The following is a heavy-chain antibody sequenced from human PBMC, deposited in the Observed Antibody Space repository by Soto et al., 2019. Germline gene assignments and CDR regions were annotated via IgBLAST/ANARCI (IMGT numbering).Heavy chain of an antibody. V-gene: IGHV3-48*01. CDR1: GFTFSSYS. J-gene: IGHJ1*01. CDR3: ARDLSIAAAGPEYFQH. D-gene: IGHD6-13*01. CDR2: ISSSSSTI. Sequence: GGSLRLSCAASGFTFSSYSMNWVRQAPGKGLEWVSYISSSSSTICYADSVKGRFTISRDNAKNSLYLQMNSLRAEDTAVYYCARDLSIAAAGPEYFQHWGQGTLVTVSS.